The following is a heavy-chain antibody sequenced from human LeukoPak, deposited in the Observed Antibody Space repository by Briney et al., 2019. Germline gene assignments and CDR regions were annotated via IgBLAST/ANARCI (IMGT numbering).Heavy chain of an antibody. J-gene: IGHJ3*02. Sequence: PSETLSLTCTVSVGSISRDYGSWIRQPPGKGLEWIGYIYYSGSANYNSSLKSRVTISEDTSKNHLSLKLSSVTAADTAVYYCARVDLRDAFDIWGQGTMVTVSS. CDR1: VGSISRDY. CDR2: IYYSGSA. CDR3: ARVDLRDAFDI. D-gene: IGHD3-9*01. V-gene: IGHV4-59*01.